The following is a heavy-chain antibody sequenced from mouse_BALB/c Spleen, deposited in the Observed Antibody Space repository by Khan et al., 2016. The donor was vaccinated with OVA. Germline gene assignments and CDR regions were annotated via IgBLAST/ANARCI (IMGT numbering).Heavy chain of an antibody. V-gene: IGHV1S136*01. CDR2: VYPYNDGT. Sequence: EVQLQESGPELVKPGASVKMSCKASGYTFTAYVMQWVKQKPGQGLEWIGDVYPYNDGTKYNEKFKGKATLTSDKSSSTAYMELSSLTSDDSAVSYCARSEGYDGWFAYWGQGTLVTVSA. CDR1: GYTFTAYV. J-gene: IGHJ3*01. CDR3: ARSEGYDGWFAY. D-gene: IGHD2-3*01.